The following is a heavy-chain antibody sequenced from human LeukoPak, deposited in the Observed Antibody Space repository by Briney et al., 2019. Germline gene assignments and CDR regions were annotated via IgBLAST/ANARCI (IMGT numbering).Heavy chain of an antibody. CDR1: GGSFSGYY. D-gene: IGHD3-22*01. Sequence: SETLSLTCAVYGGSFSGYYWSWIRQPPGKGLEWIGEINHSGSTNYNPSLKSRVTISVDTSKNQFSLKLSSVTAADTAVYYCARHAYYYDRSGSYEAFDIWGQGTMVTVSS. J-gene: IGHJ3*02. V-gene: IGHV4-34*01. CDR2: INHSGST. CDR3: ARHAYYYDRSGSYEAFDI.